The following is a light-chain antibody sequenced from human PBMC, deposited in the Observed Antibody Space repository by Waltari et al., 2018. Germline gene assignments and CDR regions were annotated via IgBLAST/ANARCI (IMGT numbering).Light chain of an antibody. Sequence: QPVLTQSPSASASLGASVKLTCTLSRDHTYYAIAWHHQQPQKGPRFVMKIARDGAHTKGDGIPDRFSGSTSGADRFLTISRLQPEDEGDYYCQTWGTGIFFGGGTKLTVL. CDR3: QTWGTGIF. CDR2: IARDGAH. J-gene: IGLJ2*01. CDR1: RDHTYYA. V-gene: IGLV4-69*01.